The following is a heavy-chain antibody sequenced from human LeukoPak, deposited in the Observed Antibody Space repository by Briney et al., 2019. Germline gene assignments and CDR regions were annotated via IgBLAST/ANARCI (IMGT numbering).Heavy chain of an antibody. CDR2: ISGSSSYI. V-gene: IGHV3-21*01. CDR3: ARVGDPDSSGWYATDY. Sequence: GGSLRLSCAASGFTFSSYSMNWVRQAPGKGLEWVSSISGSSSYIYYADSVKGRFTISRDNAKNSLYLQMNSLRAEDTAVYYCARVGDPDSSGWYATDYWGQGTLVTVSS. CDR1: GFTFSSYS. J-gene: IGHJ4*02. D-gene: IGHD6-19*01.